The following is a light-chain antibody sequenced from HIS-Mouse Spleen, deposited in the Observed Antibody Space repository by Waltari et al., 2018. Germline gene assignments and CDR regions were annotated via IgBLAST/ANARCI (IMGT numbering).Light chain of an antibody. CDR3: QVWDSSSDHPYV. Sequence: SYVLTQPPSVSVAPGKTARITCGGNHIGSKSVHWYQQKPGQAPVLVVYDDSDRPSGIPGRFAGSNSGNTATLTISRVEAGDEADYYCQVWDSSSDHPYVFGTGTKVTVL. V-gene: IGLV3-21*03. CDR2: DDS. CDR1: HIGSKS. J-gene: IGLJ1*01.